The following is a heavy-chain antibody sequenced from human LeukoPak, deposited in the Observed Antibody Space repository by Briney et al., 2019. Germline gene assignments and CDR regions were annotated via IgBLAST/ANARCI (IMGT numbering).Heavy chain of an antibody. CDR1: GGSISSYY. CDR3: ARDLGYSRSNNWFDP. V-gene: IGHV4-59*01. CDR2: IYYSGST. D-gene: IGHD6-13*01. J-gene: IGHJ5*02. Sequence: SETLSLTCTVSGGSISSYYWSWIRQPPGKGLEWIGYIYYSGSTNYNPSLKSRVTISVDTSKNQFSLKLSSVTAADTAVYYCARDLGYSRSNNWFDPWGQGTLATVSS.